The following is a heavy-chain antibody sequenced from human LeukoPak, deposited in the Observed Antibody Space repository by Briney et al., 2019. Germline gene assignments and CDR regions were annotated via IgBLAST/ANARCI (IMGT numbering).Heavy chain of an antibody. J-gene: IGHJ4*02. Sequence: GRSLRLSCAASGFTFGTYDIVWGRQAPGKGLEWLSTITIRSSNTYYAEPAKGRFTISRHDAKNSLHMQMNSLRAEDTAVYYCGRNFNYWGQGTLVTVAS. CDR3: GRNFNY. CDR2: ITIRSSNT. CDR1: GFTFGTYD. V-gene: IGHV3-21*01.